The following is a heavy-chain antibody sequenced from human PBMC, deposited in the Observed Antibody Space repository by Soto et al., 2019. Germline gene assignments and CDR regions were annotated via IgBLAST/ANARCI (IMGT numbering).Heavy chain of an antibody. CDR3: ARDRRGYCSSTSCSYYYGMDV. D-gene: IGHD2-2*01. Sequence: SETLSLTCTVSGGSISSYYWSWIRQPPGEGLEWIGYIYYSGSTNYNPSLKSRVTISVDTSKNQFSLKLSSVTAADTAVYYCARDRRGYCSSTSCSYYYGMDVWGQGTTVTVSS. J-gene: IGHJ6*02. CDR2: IYYSGST. CDR1: GGSISSYY. V-gene: IGHV4-59*01.